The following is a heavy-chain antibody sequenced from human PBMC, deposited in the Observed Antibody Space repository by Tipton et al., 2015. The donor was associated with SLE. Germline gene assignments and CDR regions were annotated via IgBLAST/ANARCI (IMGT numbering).Heavy chain of an antibody. V-gene: IGHV4-38-2*01. CDR1: GYSISSGYY. Sequence: TLSLTCAVSGYSISSGYYWGWIRQPPGKGLEWIGSIYHSGSTYYNPSLKSRVTISVGASKNQFSLKLSSVTAADTAVYYCARVALDSYSSSWSEYFQHWGQGTLVTVSS. D-gene: IGHD6-13*01. J-gene: IGHJ1*01. CDR3: ARVALDSYSSSWSEYFQH. CDR2: IYHSGST.